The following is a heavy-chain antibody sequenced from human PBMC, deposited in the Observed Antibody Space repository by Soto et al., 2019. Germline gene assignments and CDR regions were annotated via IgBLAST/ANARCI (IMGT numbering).Heavy chain of an antibody. CDR1: GFTFSTDA. V-gene: IGHV3-23*01. J-gene: IGHJ1*01. CDR3: ARARYCTSASCPGYFQH. CDR2: ISGSGGTT. D-gene: IGHD2-2*01. Sequence: GGSLRLSCAASGFTFSTDAMNWVRQAPGKGLEWVSSISGSGGTTYYADSVKGRFTISRDTSRNQFSLKLSSVTAADTAVYYCARARYCTSASCPGYFQHWGQGTLVTVSS.